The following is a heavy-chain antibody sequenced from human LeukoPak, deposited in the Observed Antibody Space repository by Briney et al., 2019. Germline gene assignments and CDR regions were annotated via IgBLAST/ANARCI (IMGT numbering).Heavy chain of an antibody. CDR3: AKDRRWEPVLDY. D-gene: IGHD1-26*01. CDR1: GFTFSSYG. Sequence: PGGSLRLSCAASGFTFSSYGMHWVRQAPGKGLEWVAFIRYDGSNKYYADSVRGRFTISRDNSKNTLYLQMNSLRAEDTAVYYCAKDRRWEPVLDYWGQGTLATVSS. V-gene: IGHV3-30*02. J-gene: IGHJ4*02. CDR2: IRYDGSNK.